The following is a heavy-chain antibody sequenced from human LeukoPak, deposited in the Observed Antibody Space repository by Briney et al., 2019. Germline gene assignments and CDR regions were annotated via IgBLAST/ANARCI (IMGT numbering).Heavy chain of an antibody. CDR3: ANEYSKGDI. Sequence: GGSLRLSCAASGFTFGSYAMGWVRQAPGKGLEWVSAISSSGASKYYADSVKGRFTISRDNSKNTLYLQMNSLRAEDTAVYYCANEYSKGDIWGQGTMVTVSS. CDR2: ISSSGASK. J-gene: IGHJ3*02. D-gene: IGHD4-11*01. CDR1: GFTFGSYA. V-gene: IGHV3-23*01.